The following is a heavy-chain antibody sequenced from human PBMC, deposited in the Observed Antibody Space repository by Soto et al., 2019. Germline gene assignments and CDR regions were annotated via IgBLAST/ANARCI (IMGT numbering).Heavy chain of an antibody. J-gene: IGHJ3*02. CDR1: GFTFSSYA. Sequence: GGSRRLSCAASGFTFSSYAMSWVRQAPGKGLEWVSAISGSGGSTYYADSVEGRFTISRDNSKNTLYLQMNSLRAEDTAVYYCAKDTYYYDGSGYYYSIRAPSAFDIWGPGTMVTVSS. CDR2: ISGSGGST. D-gene: IGHD3-22*01. V-gene: IGHV3-23*01. CDR3: AKDTYYYDGSGYYYSIRAPSAFDI.